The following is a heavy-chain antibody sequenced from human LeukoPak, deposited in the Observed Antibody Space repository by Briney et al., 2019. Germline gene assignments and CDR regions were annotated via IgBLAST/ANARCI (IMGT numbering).Heavy chain of an antibody. CDR2: INPNSGDT. V-gene: IGHV1-2*02. D-gene: IGHD3-16*01. Sequence: ASVNVSCKASGYTFTGYYMHWVRQAPGQGLECMGWINPNSGDTKYSQKFQGRVTMTRDTSIRTAYMELTRLRSDDTAVSYCATQRGSYLWGTDFDYWGQGTLVTVSS. J-gene: IGHJ4*02. CDR1: GYTFTGYY. CDR3: ATQRGSYLWGTDFDY.